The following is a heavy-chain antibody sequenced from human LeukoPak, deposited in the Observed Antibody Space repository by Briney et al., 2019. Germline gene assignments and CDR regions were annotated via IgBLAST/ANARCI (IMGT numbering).Heavy chain of an antibody. CDR3: ARGGAAAGAEPWVH. Sequence: ASVKVSCKASGYTFTNYGISWVRRAPGQGLEWMGWSNTYNLNTHYAQNLQGRVTMTTDTPTTTAYMELRSLRSDDTAVYYCARGGAAAGAEPWVHWGQGTLVTVSS. J-gene: IGHJ4*02. V-gene: IGHV1-18*01. CDR2: SNTYNLNT. CDR1: GYTFTNYG. D-gene: IGHD6-13*01.